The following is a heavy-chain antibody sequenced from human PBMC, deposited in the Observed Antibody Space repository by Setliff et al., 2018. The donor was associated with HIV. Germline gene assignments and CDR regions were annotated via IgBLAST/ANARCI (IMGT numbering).Heavy chain of an antibody. Sequence: TSETLSLTCSVSGDSISSGSYFWGWIRQTPGKGLEWIGNIYYTGFAYYNPSLKSRVTISLDTSKTHFFLNLTSVTDADTAVYFCTREGRGDPAMATTRIDYWGQGRLVTVSS. D-gene: IGHD1-1*01. CDR1: GDSISSGSYF. J-gene: IGHJ4*02. CDR3: TREGRGDPAMATTRIDY. CDR2: IYYTGFA. V-gene: IGHV4-39*02.